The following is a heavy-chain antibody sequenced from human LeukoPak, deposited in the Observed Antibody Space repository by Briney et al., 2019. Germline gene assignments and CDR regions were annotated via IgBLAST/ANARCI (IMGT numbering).Heavy chain of an antibody. CDR1: GYTFTGYY. CDR3: ASNTLGSVGLAP. J-gene: IGHJ5*02. Sequence: GASVTVSCKASGYTFTGYYMHWVRQAPGQGLDWVGWINPNSGGTNYAQKFQGRVTMTTDTSTSTAYMELRSLRSDDTAVYYCASNTLGSVGLAPWGQGTLVTVSS. CDR2: INPNSGGT. D-gene: IGHD5/OR15-5a*01. V-gene: IGHV1-2*02.